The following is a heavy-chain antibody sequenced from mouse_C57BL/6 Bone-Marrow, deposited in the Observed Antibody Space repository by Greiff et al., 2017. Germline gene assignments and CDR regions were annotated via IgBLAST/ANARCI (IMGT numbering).Heavy chain of an antibody. D-gene: IGHD2-3*01. CDR3: TDPIYDGYYFDV. V-gene: IGHV14-4*01. J-gene: IGHJ1*03. CDR2: IDPENGDT. Sequence: VQLQQSGAELVRPGASVKLSCTASGFNIKDDYMHWVKQRPEQGLEWIGWIDPENGDTEYASKFQGKATITADTSSNTAYLQLSSLTSEDTAVYYWTDPIYDGYYFDVWGTGTTVTVSS. CDR1: GFNIKDDY.